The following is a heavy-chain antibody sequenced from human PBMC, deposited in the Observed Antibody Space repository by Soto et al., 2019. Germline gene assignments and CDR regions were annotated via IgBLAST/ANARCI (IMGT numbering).Heavy chain of an antibody. Sequence: QVQLQESGPGLVKPSQTLSLTCTVSGGSISSGDYYWSWIRQPPGKGLEWIGYIYYSGSTYYNPSLKSRVTISVDTSKNQFSLKLSSVTAADTAVYYCARETRTTPSNIVVVVAATTYNWFDPWGQGTLVTVSS. V-gene: IGHV4-30-4*01. CDR1: GGSISSGDYY. J-gene: IGHJ5*02. CDR3: ARETRTTPSNIVVVVAATTYNWFDP. D-gene: IGHD2-15*01. CDR2: IYYSGST.